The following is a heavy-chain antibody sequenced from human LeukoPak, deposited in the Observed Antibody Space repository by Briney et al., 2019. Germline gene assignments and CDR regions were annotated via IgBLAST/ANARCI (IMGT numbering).Heavy chain of an antibody. D-gene: IGHD6-13*01. CDR3: ARGKSATAPDSNWYLDL. Sequence: GASVKVSCKASVYTFTGYYMHWVRQAPGQRLEWMGWINPNSGGTKYAQKIQGRVTMTRDTSISTAYMELSRLRSDDTAVYYCARGKSATAPDSNWYLDLWGRGTLVTVSS. CDR1: VYTFTGYY. J-gene: IGHJ2*01. CDR2: INPNSGGT. V-gene: IGHV1-2*02.